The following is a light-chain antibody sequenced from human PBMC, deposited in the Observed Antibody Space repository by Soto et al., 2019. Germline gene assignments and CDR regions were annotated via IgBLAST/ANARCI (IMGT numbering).Light chain of an antibody. Sequence: ENGLTQSEGTLSVTQGERATLSCRAGQSVSSSQLAWYQQKPGQAPRLLVYGASSRATGIPDRFSGSVSGTDFTLTISRLEPEDFAVYYCQHYGNSPLTFGQGTRLETK. CDR1: QSVSSSQ. CDR3: QHYGNSPLT. V-gene: IGKV3-20*01. CDR2: GAS. J-gene: IGKJ5*01.